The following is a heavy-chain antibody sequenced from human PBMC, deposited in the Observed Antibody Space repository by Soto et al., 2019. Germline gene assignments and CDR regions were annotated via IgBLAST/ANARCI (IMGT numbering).Heavy chain of an antibody. V-gene: IGHV4-39*01. D-gene: IGHD2-15*01. CDR1: GGSISSSSYY. CDR3: AAYCSGGTCNAKDWFDP. CDR2: IYYNGSA. Sequence: SETLSLTCTVSGGSISSSSYYWGWIRQPPGKGLEWIGNIYYNGSAFYNPSLKSRVTISVDTSKNQSSLKMISVTVADTAVYYCAAYCSGGTCNAKDWFDPWGQGTLVTVSS. J-gene: IGHJ5*02.